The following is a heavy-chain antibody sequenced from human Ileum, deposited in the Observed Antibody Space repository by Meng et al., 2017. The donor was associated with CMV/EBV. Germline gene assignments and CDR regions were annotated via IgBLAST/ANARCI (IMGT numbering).Heavy chain of an antibody. D-gene: IGHD5-12*01. J-gene: IGHJ4*02. CDR3: ARADPSVAMYYFDY. Sequence: GSLRLSCNVSGGSISTYYWTWIRQPPGKGREWIGNIYYTGSAKYNPSLKSRLTISVDTAKNQFSLKLSSVTAADTAIYYCARADPSVAMYYFDYWGPGTLVTVSS. CDR1: GGSISTYY. V-gene: IGHV4-59*13. CDR2: IYYTGSA.